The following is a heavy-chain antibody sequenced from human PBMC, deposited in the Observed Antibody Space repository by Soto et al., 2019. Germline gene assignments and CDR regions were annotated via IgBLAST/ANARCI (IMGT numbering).Heavy chain of an antibody. CDR3: VKGYWKGDV. J-gene: IGHJ6*02. CDR1: GFTFSTDA. V-gene: IGHV3-23*01. CDR2: ISGSGGSI. D-gene: IGHD1-1*01. Sequence: DVQLLESGGGLVQPGGSLRLSCAASGFTFSTDAMNWVRQAPGNGLEWVSAISGSGGSIHYADSVKGRFTISRDNSKNTLYLQMNSLRDEDTAVYHCVKGYWKGDVWGQGTTVTVSS.